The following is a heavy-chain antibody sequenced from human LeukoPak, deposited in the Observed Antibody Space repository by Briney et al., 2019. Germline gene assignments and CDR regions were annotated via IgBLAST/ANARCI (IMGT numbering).Heavy chain of an antibody. CDR3: AKDRTIRGLMGESTA. J-gene: IGHJ3*01. CDR2: ISGGVDTT. V-gene: IGHV3-23*01. Sequence: GGSLRLSRAPSGFILSSYAMSWVRQAPGKGLEWVSVISGGVDTTYSAHSVKGRFTISRDNAKNTLFLQMNRLRAEDTAVYFCAKDRTIRGLMGESTAWGRGTMVTISS. CDR1: GFILSSYA. D-gene: IGHD3-10*01.